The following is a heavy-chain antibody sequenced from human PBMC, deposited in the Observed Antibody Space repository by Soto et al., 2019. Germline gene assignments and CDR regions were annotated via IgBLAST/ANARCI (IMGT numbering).Heavy chain of an antibody. CDR1: GYSISSGYY. J-gene: IGHJ6*02. CDR2: IYHSGST. D-gene: IGHD6-19*01. V-gene: IGHV4-38-2*02. Sequence: PSETLSLTGAVPGYSISSGYYWGWIRQPPGKGLEWIGSIYHSGSTYYTPSLKSRATISVDTSKNQFSLKLSSVTAADTAVYYCAREFGQWLVLDYYYGVDVWGQGTTVTVSS. CDR3: AREFGQWLVLDYYYGVDV.